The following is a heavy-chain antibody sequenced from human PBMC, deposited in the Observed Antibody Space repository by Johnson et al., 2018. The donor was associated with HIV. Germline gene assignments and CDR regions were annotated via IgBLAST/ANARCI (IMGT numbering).Heavy chain of an antibody. V-gene: IGHV3-33*01. CDR1: GFTFSSYG. CDR2: IWYDGSNR. J-gene: IGHJ3*02. Sequence: QVQLVESGGGVVQPGRSLRVSCAASGFTFSSYGMHWVRQAPGKGLEWVAVIWYDGSNRYYADSVKGRFTISRDNSKNTLYLQMNSLRAEDTAVYYCARGASAFDIWGQWTMVTVSS. CDR3: ARGASAFDI.